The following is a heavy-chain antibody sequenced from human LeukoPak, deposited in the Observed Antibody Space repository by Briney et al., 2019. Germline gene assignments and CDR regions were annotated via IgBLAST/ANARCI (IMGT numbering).Heavy chain of an antibody. CDR3: ARVGVSGSYYGTSDY. V-gene: IGHV4-31*03. CDR1: GGSISSGGYY. CDR2: IFYSGTT. Sequence: SETLSLTCTVSGGSISSGGYYWSWLRQHPGKGLEWVGYIFYSGTTYYNPSLKSRVTISVDTSNNQFSLKLSSVTAADTAVYYCARVGVSGSYYGTSDYWGQGTLVTVS. J-gene: IGHJ4*02. D-gene: IGHD3-10*01.